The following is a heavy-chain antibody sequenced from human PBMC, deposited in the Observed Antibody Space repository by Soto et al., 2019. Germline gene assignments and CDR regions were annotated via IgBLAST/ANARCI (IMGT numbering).Heavy chain of an antibody. Sequence: EVQLLESGGGLVQPGGSLRLSCAASGFTFSSYAMSWVRQAPGKGLEWVSAISGSGGSTYYADSVKGRFTISRDNSKNPLYLQMNGLRAADTAVYYCAKDLADYDDSGGSLRVDYWGQGSLVTVSS. V-gene: IGHV3-23*01. CDR2: ISGSGGST. CDR3: AKDLADYDDSGGSLRVDY. J-gene: IGHJ4*02. CDR1: GFTFSSYA. D-gene: IGHD3-22*01.